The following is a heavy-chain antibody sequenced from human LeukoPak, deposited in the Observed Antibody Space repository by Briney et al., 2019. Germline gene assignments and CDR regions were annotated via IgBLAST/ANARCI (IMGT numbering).Heavy chain of an antibody. D-gene: IGHD2-2*01. Sequence: GGSLRLSCAASGFTFSSYGMHWVRQAPGKGLEWVAFIRYDGSNKYYADSVKGRFTISRDNSKNTLYLQMNSPRAEDTAVYYCAKDYYCSSTSCGIDYWGQGTLVTVSS. V-gene: IGHV3-30*02. J-gene: IGHJ4*02. CDR2: IRYDGSNK. CDR3: AKDYYCSSTSCGIDY. CDR1: GFTFSSYG.